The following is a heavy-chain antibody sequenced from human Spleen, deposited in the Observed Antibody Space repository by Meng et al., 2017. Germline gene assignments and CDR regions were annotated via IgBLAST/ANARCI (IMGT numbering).Heavy chain of an antibody. J-gene: IGHJ5*02. D-gene: IGHD3-10*01. Sequence: QVQLVQSGAEGNKPGASVKISCKASGDTFSGYAMHWVRQAPGQRLEWMGLINAGDGNTKYSRKFQGRVTITRGTSASTTYMEMSSLRSEDTAVYYCAKDYFGSGSFNPWGQGTLVTVSS. CDR1: GDTFSGYA. V-gene: IGHV1-3*01. CDR3: AKDYFGSGSFNP. CDR2: INAGDGNT.